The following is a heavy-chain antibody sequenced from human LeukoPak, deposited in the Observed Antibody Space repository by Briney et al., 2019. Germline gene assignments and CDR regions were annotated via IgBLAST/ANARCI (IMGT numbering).Heavy chain of an antibody. V-gene: IGHV4-34*01. CDR1: GGSFSGYY. CDR2: INHSGST. J-gene: IGHJ4*02. D-gene: IGHD3-22*01. Sequence: SETLSLTCAVYGGSFSGYYWSWIRQPPGKGLEWIGEINHSGSTNYNPSLKSRVTISVDTSKNQFSLKLSSVTAADTAVYYCASGLRSTPARNYYDSSGTQWGYYFDYWGQGTLVTVSS. CDR3: ASGLRSTPARNYYDSSGTQWGYYFDY.